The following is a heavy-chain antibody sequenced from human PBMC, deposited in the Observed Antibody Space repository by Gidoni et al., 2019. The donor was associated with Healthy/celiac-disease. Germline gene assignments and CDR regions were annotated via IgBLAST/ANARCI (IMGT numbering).Heavy chain of an antibody. CDR1: GFTFSSYA. D-gene: IGHD4-17*01. V-gene: IGHV3-64*01. Sequence: EVQLVESGGGLVQPGGSLRLSCAASGFTFSSYAMHWVRQAPGKGLEYVSAISSNGGSTYYANSVKGRFTISRDNSKNTLYLQMGSLRAEDMAVYYCARDYGDYLFDYWGQGTLVTVSS. CDR3: ARDYGDYLFDY. CDR2: ISSNGGST. J-gene: IGHJ4*02.